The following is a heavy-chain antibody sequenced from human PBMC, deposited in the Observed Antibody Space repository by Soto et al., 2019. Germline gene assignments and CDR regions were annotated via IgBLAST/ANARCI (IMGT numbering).Heavy chain of an antibody. CDR3: VRERSSS. CDR2: IKQDGSEK. J-gene: IGHJ4*02. Sequence: EVQLVESGGGLVQPGGSLRLSCAASGFTFETSWMTWVRQAPGKGLEWVANIKQDGSEKYYVDSVKGRFTISRDNAKNSLYLQMNSLRVEDTAVYFCVRERSSSWGQGTLVTVSS. D-gene: IGHD1-26*01. V-gene: IGHV3-7*01. CDR1: GFTFETSW.